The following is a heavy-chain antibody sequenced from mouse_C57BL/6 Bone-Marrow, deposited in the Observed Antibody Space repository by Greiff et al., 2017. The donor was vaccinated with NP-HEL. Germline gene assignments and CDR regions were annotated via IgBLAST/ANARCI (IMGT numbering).Heavy chain of an antibody. CDR1: GFTFSSYG. J-gene: IGHJ1*03. CDR3: ARQLPWYFDV. V-gene: IGHV5-6*01. Sequence: EVNLVESGGDLVKPGGSLKLSCAASGFTFSSYGMSWVRQTPDKRLEWVATISSGGSYTYYPDSVKGRFTISRDNAKNTLYLQMSSLKSEDTAMYYCARQLPWYFDVWGTGTTVTVSS. D-gene: IGHD5-5*01. CDR2: ISSGGSYT.